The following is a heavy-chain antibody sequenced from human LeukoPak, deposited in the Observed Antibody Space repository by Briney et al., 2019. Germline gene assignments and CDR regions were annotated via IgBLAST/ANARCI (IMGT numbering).Heavy chain of an antibody. CDR1: GFNFGVYW. J-gene: IGHJ4*02. D-gene: IGHD2-2*01. CDR3: AREYYATVDF. CDR2: MSQDGHYV. V-gene: IGHV3-7*01. Sequence: GGSLRLSCAASGFNFGVYWMSWVRQAPWKGLEWVATMSQDGHYVYYVDSVKGRFYISRDNARNSLYLQMDSLRAEDTAVYYRAREYYATVDFSVQGALVTVSS.